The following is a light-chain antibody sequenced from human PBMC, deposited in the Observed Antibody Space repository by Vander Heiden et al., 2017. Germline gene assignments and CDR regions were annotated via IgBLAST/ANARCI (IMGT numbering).Light chain of an antibody. CDR3: QQSNSTPRT. CDR1: QSISSY. CDR2: AAS. Sequence: IQITQSPSSLSASVGDRVTITCRASQSISSYLNWYQQKPGKAPKLLIYAASSLQSGVPARFSGSGSGTDFTLTISSLQPEDFATYYCQQSNSTPRTFGGGTKVEIK. J-gene: IGKJ4*01. V-gene: IGKV1-39*01.